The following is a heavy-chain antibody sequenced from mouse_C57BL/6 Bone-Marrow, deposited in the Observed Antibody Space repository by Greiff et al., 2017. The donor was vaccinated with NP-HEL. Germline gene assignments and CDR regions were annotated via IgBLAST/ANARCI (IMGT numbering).Heavy chain of an antibody. D-gene: IGHD2-2*01. V-gene: IGHV5-6*01. J-gene: IGHJ1*03. CDR3: ARHGYGYWYFDV. CDR2: ISSGGSYT. CDR1: GFTFSSYG. Sequence: EVKLVESGGDLVKPGGSLKLSCAASGFTFSSYGMSWVRQTPDKRLEWVATISSGGSYTCYPDSVKGRFTISRDNAKNTLYLQMSSLKSEDTAMYYCARHGYGYWYFDVWGTGTTVTVSS.